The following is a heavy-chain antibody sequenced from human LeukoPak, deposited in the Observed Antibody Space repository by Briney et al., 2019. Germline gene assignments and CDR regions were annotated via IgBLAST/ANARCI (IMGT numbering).Heavy chain of an antibody. D-gene: IGHD3-10*01. V-gene: IGHV1-24*01. CDR3: ATDPITMVRGVIIEGFDP. CDR2: FDPEDGET. Sequence: GASVKVSCKVSGYTLTELSMHWVRQAPGKGLEWMGGFDPEDGETIYAQKFQGRVTMTEDTSTDTAYMELSSLRSEDTAVYYCATDPITMVRGVIIEGFDPWGQGTLITVSS. CDR1: GYTLTELS. J-gene: IGHJ5*02.